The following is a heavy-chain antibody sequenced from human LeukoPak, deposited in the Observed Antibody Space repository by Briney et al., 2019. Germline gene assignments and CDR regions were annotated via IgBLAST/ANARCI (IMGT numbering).Heavy chain of an antibody. CDR2: IYYSGST. J-gene: IGHJ5*02. V-gene: IGHV4-59*01. CDR1: GGSISSYY. Sequence: PSETLSLTCTVSGGSISSYYWSWIRQPPGKGLEWIGYIYYSGSTNYNPSLKSRVTISVDTSKNQFSLKLSSVTAADTAVYYCARGEGITGTNAWFDPWGQGTLVTLSS. CDR3: ARGEGITGTNAWFDP. D-gene: IGHD1-7*01.